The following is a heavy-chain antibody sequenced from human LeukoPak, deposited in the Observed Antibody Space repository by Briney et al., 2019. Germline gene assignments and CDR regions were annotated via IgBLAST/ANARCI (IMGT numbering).Heavy chain of an antibody. Sequence: GGSLRLSCAASGFIYSSYSMNWVRQAPGKGLEWVASISISTSYIYYADSVRGRFTISRVNAKNSLYLQMNSLRVDDTAVYYCVRERYHGSGAPKFDYWGQGTLVTVSS. V-gene: IGHV3-21*01. CDR1: GFIYSSYS. CDR3: VRERYHGSGAPKFDY. D-gene: IGHD3-10*01. J-gene: IGHJ4*02. CDR2: ISISTSYI.